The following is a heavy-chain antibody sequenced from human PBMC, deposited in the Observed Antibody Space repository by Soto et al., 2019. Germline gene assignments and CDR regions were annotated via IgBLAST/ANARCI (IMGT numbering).Heavy chain of an antibody. V-gene: IGHV3-30*18. CDR2: ISNDGGNK. Sequence: SLRLSYAASAFSLSRYGMHWGRQAPGKRLEWVAVISNDGGNKHYTDSVKGRFTISRDNSENTFYIQMNSLRTEDTAVYYCANGDGVYHHPPLCTWVQGTQVTGS. D-gene: IGHD2-2*01. J-gene: IGHJ5*02. CDR1: AFSLSRYG. CDR3: ANGDGVYHHPPLCT.